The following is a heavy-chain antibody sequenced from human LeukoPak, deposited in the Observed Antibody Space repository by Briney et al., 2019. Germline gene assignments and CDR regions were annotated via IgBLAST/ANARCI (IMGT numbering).Heavy chain of an antibody. Sequence: SETLSLTCTVSGASVTDYYWSGIRQSPGKGLEWISYIHHSGNSDYNPSLRSRVTTSLDTSKNQFSLNLISVTAADTAVYYCTRGHWGLQSWSQGTLVTVAS. D-gene: IGHD7-27*01. CDR1: GASVTDYY. V-gene: IGHV4-59*02. CDR3: TRGHWGLQS. J-gene: IGHJ4*02. CDR2: IHHSGNS.